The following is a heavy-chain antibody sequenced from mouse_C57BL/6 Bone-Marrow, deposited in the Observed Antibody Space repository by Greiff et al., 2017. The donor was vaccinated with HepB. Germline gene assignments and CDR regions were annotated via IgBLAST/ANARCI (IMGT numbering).Heavy chain of an antibody. CDR1: GYSITSGYY. CDR2: ISYDGSN. D-gene: IGHD2-3*01. Sequence: EVQLKESGPGLVKPSQSLSLTCSVTGYSITSGYYWNWIRQFPGNKLGWMGYISYDGSNNYNPSLKNRISITRDTSKNQFFLKLNSVTTEDTATYYCARSGWLPHYYAMDYWGQGTSVTVSS. J-gene: IGHJ4*01. CDR3: ARSGWLPHYYAMDY. V-gene: IGHV3-6*01.